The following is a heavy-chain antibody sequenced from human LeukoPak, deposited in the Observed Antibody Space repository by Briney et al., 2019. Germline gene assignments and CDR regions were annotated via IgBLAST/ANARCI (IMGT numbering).Heavy chain of an antibody. J-gene: IGHJ4*02. CDR3: AIYSSSWSFDY. D-gene: IGHD6-13*01. CDR1: GYTFTSYD. V-gene: IGHV1-8*01. Sequence: GASVKVSCKASGYTFTSYDINWVRQATGQGLEWMGWMNPSSGNTGYAHKFQGRVTMTRNTSISTAYMELSSLRSEDTAVYYCAIYSSSWSFDYWGQGTLVTVSS. CDR2: MNPSSGNT.